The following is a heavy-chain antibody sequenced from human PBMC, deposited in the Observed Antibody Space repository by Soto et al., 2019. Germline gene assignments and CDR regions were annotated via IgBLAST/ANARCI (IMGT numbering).Heavy chain of an antibody. V-gene: IGHV4-39*01. CDR3: ARPGRTVANQAYFDH. CDR1: GESISRSSDD. Sequence: SETLSLTCIVAGESISRSSDDWGWIREPPGKGLACLERIYYRGRTYYSPSFKRRITISIHTPKNQCSLRLRPVTATHPAVYSCARPGRTVANQAYFDHWGQGALVTVSS. J-gene: IGHJ4*02. D-gene: IGHD3-10*01. CDR2: IYYRGRT.